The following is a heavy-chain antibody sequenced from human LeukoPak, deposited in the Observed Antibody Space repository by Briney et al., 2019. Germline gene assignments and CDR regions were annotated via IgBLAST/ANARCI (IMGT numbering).Heavy chain of an antibody. CDR3: ARDSSPYCGDDCYFDAFDL. J-gene: IGHJ3*01. CDR1: GFTVSSNY. Sequence: GGSLRLSCAASGFTVSSNYMSWVRQAPGKGLEWVANINQDGRKEHYVDSVKGRFTISRDNAKNFLYLQMNSLRAEDTAVYYCARDSSPYCGDDCYFDAFDLWGQGTMVTVSS. V-gene: IGHV3-7*03. D-gene: IGHD2-21*02. CDR2: INQDGRKE.